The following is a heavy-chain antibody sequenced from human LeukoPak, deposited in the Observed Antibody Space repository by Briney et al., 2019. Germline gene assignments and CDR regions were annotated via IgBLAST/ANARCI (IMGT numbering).Heavy chain of an antibody. D-gene: IGHD5-18*01. CDR2: ISYDGSDK. CDR3: AKASVDTAIEIDY. V-gene: IGHV3-30*18. J-gene: IGHJ4*02. CDR1: GFIFSSYG. Sequence: GRSLRLSCAASGFIFSSYGMHWVRQAPGKGLEWVAVISYDGSDKYYADSVKGRFTISRDNSKNTLYLQMNSLRAEDTAAYYCAKASVDTAIEIDYWGQGTLVTVSS.